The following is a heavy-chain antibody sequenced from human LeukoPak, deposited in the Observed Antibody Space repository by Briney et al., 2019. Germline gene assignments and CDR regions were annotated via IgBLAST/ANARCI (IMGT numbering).Heavy chain of an antibody. CDR1: GGSISSGDYY. CDR3: ARNSYDYYYYYGMDV. V-gene: IGHV4-30-4*01. CDR2: IYYSGST. Sequence: SEALSFTCTVSGGSISSGDYYWSWIRQPPGKGLEWIGYIYYSGSTYYNPSLKSRVTISVDTSKNQFSLKLSSVTAADTAVYYCARNSYDYYYYYGMDVWGQGTTVTVSS. D-gene: IGHD5-18*01. J-gene: IGHJ6*02.